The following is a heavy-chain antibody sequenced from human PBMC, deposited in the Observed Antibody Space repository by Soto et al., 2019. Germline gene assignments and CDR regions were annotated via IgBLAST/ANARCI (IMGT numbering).Heavy chain of an antibody. V-gene: IGHV1-3*01. D-gene: IGHD5-18*01. CDR2: MNAGVGNT. J-gene: IGHJ4*02. CDR3: ARDTGYTFGSLNY. CDR1: GYTFTDYA. Sequence: HVELVQSGADVKKPGASVTISYKASGYTFTDYALHWVRQAPGQRLEWMGWMNAGVGNTLYSQKFQGRITITRDTSASTAYMELNSLKSEHTAIYYCARDTGYTFGSLNYWGPGTLVTVSS.